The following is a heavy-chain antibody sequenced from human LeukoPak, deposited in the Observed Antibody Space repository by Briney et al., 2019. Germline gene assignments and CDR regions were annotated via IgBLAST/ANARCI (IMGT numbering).Heavy chain of an antibody. CDR1: GFIFSSYW. Sequence: PGGSLRLSCAASGFIFSSYWMHWVRQAPGKGLVWVSRINTDGSTTTYADSVKGRFTISRDNGKNTLYLQMNSLRAEDTAVYYCARSSGGSGYSPTHCWGQGTLVTVSS. V-gene: IGHV3-74*01. CDR2: INTDGSTT. D-gene: IGHD3-22*01. J-gene: IGHJ4*02. CDR3: ARSSGGSGYSPTHC.